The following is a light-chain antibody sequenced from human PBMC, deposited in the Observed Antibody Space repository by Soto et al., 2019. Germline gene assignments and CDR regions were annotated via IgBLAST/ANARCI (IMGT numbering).Light chain of an antibody. Sequence: DIQMTQSPSSLSASVKDRVIITCRASQSISNHLNWYQQKPGKAHKLLIFAAYSLQSGVHSRFSGSRSGPDFTLTIRSLQPEDFATYYCKQSYSSPPTVGQGTKVDI. J-gene: IGKJ1*01. CDR3: KQSYSSPPT. V-gene: IGKV1-39*01. CDR2: AAY. CDR1: QSISNH.